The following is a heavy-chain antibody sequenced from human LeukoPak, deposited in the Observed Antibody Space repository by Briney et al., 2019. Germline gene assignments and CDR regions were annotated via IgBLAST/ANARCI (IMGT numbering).Heavy chain of an antibody. Sequence: GGSLRLSCAASGFTVSSNYMGWVRQAPGKGLEWVSVIYSGGSTYYADSVKGRFTISRDNSKNTLYLQMNSLGAEDTAVYYCARETNRYYYGSGSWGQGTLVTVSS. V-gene: IGHV3-53*01. CDR3: ARETNRYYYGSGS. CDR2: IYSGGST. J-gene: IGHJ4*02. D-gene: IGHD3-10*01. CDR1: GFTVSSNY.